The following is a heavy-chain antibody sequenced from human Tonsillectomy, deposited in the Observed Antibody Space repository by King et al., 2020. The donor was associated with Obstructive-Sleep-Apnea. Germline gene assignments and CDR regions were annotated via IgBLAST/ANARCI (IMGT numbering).Heavy chain of an antibody. Sequence: VQLQESGGGVVKPGRSLRLSCAASGFTFSHCGMHWLRQAPGKGLEWVAVFWDDGQQIYYAESVKGRFTISRDTSHNTLYLKMGGLRAEDTAVYYCARTPGQLIFYFESWGRGTPVTVSS. CDR2: FWDDGQQI. CDR1: GFTFSHCG. V-gene: IGHV3-33*01. D-gene: IGHD1-1*01. CDR3: ARTPGQLIFYFES. J-gene: IGHJ4*02.